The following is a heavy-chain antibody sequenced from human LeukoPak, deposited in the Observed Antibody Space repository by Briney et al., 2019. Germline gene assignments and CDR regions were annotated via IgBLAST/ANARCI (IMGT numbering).Heavy chain of an antibody. J-gene: IGHJ3*02. CDR2: IIPIFGTA. V-gene: IGHV1-69*05. CDR3: ATRAPYYYDSSGWEAFDI. CDR1: GGTFSRYA. Sequence: ASVKVSCKASGGTFSRYAISWVRQAPGQGLEWMGGIIPIFGTANYAQKFQGRVTITTDESTSTAYMELGSLRSEDTAVYYCATRAPYYYDSSGWEAFDIWGQGTMVTVSS. D-gene: IGHD3-22*01.